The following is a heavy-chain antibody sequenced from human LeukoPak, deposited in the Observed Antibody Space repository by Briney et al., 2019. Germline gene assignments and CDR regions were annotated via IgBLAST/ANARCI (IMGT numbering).Heavy chain of an antibody. V-gene: IGHV4-38-2*02. CDR3: ARHSRFIAVAGTLDY. D-gene: IGHD6-19*01. J-gene: IGHJ4*02. CDR2: VYHSGTT. Sequence: SETLSLTCTVSGYSISSDYYWGWIRQTPGKGLEWIGSVYHSGTTYHNPSLKSRVTIPVDTSKNQFSLKLSSVTAADTAVYYCARHSRFIAVAGTLDYWGQGTLVTVSS. CDR1: GYSISSDYY.